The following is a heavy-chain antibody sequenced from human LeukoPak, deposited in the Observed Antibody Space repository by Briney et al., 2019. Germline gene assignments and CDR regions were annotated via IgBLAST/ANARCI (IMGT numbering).Heavy chain of an antibody. D-gene: IGHD5-18*01. J-gene: IGHJ4*02. CDR3: ARVKYSYGPEPFDY. Sequence: PSETLSLTCTVSGYSISSGYYWGWIRQPPGKGLEWIGSIYHSGSTYYNPSLKSRVTISVDTSKNQFSLKLSSVTAADTAVYYCARVKYSYGPEPFDYWGQGTLVSVSS. CDR1: GYSISSGYY. CDR2: IYHSGST. V-gene: IGHV4-38-2*02.